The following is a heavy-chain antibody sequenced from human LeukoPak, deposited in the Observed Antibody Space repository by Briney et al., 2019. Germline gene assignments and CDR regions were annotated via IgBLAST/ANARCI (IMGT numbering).Heavy chain of an antibody. CDR2: MNPNSGNT. V-gene: IGHV1-8*03. D-gene: IGHD1-7*01. CDR1: GYTFTSYD. J-gene: IGHJ3*02. CDR3: ARFKRNYSAFDI. Sequence: AASVKVSCKASGYTFTSYDINWVRQATGQGLEWMGWMNPNSGNTGYAQKFQGRVTITRNTSISTAYMELSSLRSEDTAVYYCARFKRNYSAFDIWGQGTMVTVSS.